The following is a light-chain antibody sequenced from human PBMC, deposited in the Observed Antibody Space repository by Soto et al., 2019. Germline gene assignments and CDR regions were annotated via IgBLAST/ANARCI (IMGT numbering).Light chain of an antibody. V-gene: IGKV3-11*01. J-gene: IGKJ2*01. Sequence: EIVLTQSPAPLSLSPGERATLSCRASQSVSSYLAWYQHKPGQAPRLLIDDASNRATGIPARFSGSGSGTDFTLTISSLEPEDFAVYYCQQRSNWPYTFGQGTKLEIK. CDR1: QSVSSY. CDR2: DAS. CDR3: QQRSNWPYT.